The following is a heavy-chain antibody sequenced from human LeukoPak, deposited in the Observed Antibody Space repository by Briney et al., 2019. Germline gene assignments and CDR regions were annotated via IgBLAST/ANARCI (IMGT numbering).Heavy chain of an antibody. Sequence: GGSLRLSCAASGFTFSSYWMSWVRQAPGKGLEWVANIKHDGSEKYYVDTVKGRFTISRDNAKNSLYLQMNSLRAEDTAVYYCARAANGGYSYGLHFDYWGQGTLVTVSS. J-gene: IGHJ4*02. CDR2: IKHDGSEK. V-gene: IGHV3-7*04. CDR1: GFTFSSYW. CDR3: ARAANGGYSYGLHFDY. D-gene: IGHD5-18*01.